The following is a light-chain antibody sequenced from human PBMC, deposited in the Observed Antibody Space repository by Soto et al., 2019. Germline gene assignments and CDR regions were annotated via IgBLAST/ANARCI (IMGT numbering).Light chain of an antibody. CDR3: TSYASGSSHVV. CDR1: SSDIGGYDY. J-gene: IGLJ2*01. CDR2: DVN. V-gene: IGLV2-14*01. Sequence: QSVLTQPASVSGSPGQSITLSCTGTSSDIGGYDYVSWYQRHPGKAPKLIIYDVNNRPLGVSNRFSGSKSGNTASLTISGLQAEDEADYYCTSYASGSSHVVFGGGTKVTVL.